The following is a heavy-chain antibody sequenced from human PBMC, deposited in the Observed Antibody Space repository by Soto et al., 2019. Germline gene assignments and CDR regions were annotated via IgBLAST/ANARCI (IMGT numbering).Heavy chain of an antibody. J-gene: IGHJ4*02. CDR3: AKDLGTSGWYFDY. D-gene: IGHD6-19*01. V-gene: IGHV3-23*01. CDR2: ISAGGRDT. Sequence: GGSLRLSCAATGFTFGFNALSWVRQAPGKGLEWVSSISAGGRDTYYPDSVKGRFTISRDNSKNILYLQMNSLRAEDTAVYYCAKDLGTSGWYFDYWGQGTLVTVSS. CDR1: GFTFGFNA.